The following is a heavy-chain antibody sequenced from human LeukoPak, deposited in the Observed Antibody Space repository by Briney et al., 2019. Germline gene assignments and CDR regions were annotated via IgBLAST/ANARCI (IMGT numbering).Heavy chain of an antibody. CDR3: AHTMYCSGGTCYYFDY. V-gene: IGHV2-5*02. CDR2: IYWDDDK. J-gene: IGHJ4*02. D-gene: IGHD2-15*01. CDR1: GFSLSTSEVG. Sequence: SGPTLVKPTQTLTLTCTFSGFSLSTSEVGVGWIRQPPGKALEWLALIYWDDDKRYSPSLKSRLTIRKDTSKNQVVLTMTNMDPVDTATYYCAHTMYCSGGTCYYFDYWGQGTLVTVST.